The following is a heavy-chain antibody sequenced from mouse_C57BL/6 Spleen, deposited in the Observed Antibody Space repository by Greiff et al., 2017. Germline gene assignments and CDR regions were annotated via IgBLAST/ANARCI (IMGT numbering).Heavy chain of an antibody. J-gene: IGHJ2*01. CDR3: ARGDYGKRFDY. D-gene: IGHD1-1*01. CDR2: IHPNSGST. Sequence: VKLQQSGAELVKPGASVKLSCKASGYTFTSYWMHWVKQRPGQGLEWIGMIHPNSGSTNYNEKFKSKATLTVDKSSSTAYMQLSSLTSEDSAVXYCARGDYGKRFDYWGQGTTLTVSS. CDR1: GYTFTSYW. V-gene: IGHV1-64*01.